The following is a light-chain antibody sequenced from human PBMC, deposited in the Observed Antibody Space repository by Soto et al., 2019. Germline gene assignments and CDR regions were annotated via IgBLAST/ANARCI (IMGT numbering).Light chain of an antibody. Sequence: QAVVTQEPSLSVSTRGTVTLTCGSSTGAVTSGHYPYWFQQKPGQAPRTLIYDTSNKHSWTPARFSGSLLGGKAALTLSGAQPEDEADYHCLLSYSGAHVVFGGGTKLTVL. CDR3: LLSYSGAHVV. J-gene: IGLJ2*01. V-gene: IGLV7-46*01. CDR2: DTS. CDR1: TGAVTSGHY.